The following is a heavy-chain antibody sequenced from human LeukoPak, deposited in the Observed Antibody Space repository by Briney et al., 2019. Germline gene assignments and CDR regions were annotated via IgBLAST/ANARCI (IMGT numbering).Heavy chain of an antibody. J-gene: IGHJ4*02. CDR3: ARDVSSSECDFVY. D-gene: IGHD6-13*01. CDR1: GFTFSSYG. V-gene: IGHV3-33*01. Sequence: GRSLRLSCAASGFTFSSYGMHWVRQAPGKGLEWVAVIWYDGSNKYYADSVKGRFTISRDNSKNTLYLQMNSLRAEGTAVYYCARDVSSSECDFVYWGQGTLVTVSS. CDR2: IWYDGSNK.